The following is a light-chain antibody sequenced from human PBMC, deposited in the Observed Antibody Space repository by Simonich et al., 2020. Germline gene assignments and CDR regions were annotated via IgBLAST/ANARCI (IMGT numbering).Light chain of an antibody. CDR1: NIGSKS. CDR2: VDS. Sequence: SYVLTRPPSVSVAPGKTARTTCGGNNIGSKSVHWYQQKPGQAPVLVVYVDSDRPSGIPERFAGSNAGNTATLTISRVEAGDEADYYCQVWDSSSDVVFGGGTKLTVL. CDR3: QVWDSSSDVV. V-gene: IGLV3-21*03. J-gene: IGLJ2*01.